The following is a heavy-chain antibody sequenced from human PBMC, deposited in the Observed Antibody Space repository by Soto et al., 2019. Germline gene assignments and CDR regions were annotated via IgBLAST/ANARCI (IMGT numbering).Heavy chain of an antibody. D-gene: IGHD3-22*01. CDR2: INWNGGST. V-gene: IGHV3-20*04. CDR1: GFTFDDYG. Sequence: GGSLRLSCAASGFTFDDYGMSWVRQAPGKGLEWVSGINWNGGSTGYADSVKGRFTISRDNAKNSLYLQMNSLRAEDTALYYCARDPPYYYDSSGYYHNDAFDIWGQGTMVTVSS. CDR3: ARDPPYYYDSSGYYHNDAFDI. J-gene: IGHJ3*02.